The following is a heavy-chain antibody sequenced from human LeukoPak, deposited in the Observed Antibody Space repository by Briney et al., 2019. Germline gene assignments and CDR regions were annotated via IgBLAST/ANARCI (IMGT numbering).Heavy chain of an antibody. CDR2: TSASGGGT. CDR3: AKSSSGWWSFDY. D-gene: IGHD6-19*01. CDR1: GFTFSSFA. Sequence: GGSLRLSCAASGFTFSSFAMSWVRQAPGKGLEWVSGTSASGGGTYYADSVKGRFTISRDNSKNTVSLQMNSLRAEDTAVYYCAKSSSGWWSFDYWGQGTLVTVSS. V-gene: IGHV3-23*01. J-gene: IGHJ4*02.